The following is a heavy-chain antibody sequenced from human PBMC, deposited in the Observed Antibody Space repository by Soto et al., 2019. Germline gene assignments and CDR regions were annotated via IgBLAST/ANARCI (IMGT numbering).Heavy chain of an antibody. V-gene: IGHV3-30*18. CDR2: ISYDSTNK. CDR3: AKDHGFDEFQLLYYSYYGLDV. D-gene: IGHD2-2*02. J-gene: IGHJ6*02. Sequence: GGSLRLSCAASGFTFSDYGMHWVRQAPGKGLEWVAVISYDSTNKYYGDSVKGRFTISRDNSKNTLYLQMNSLRAEDRAVYYCAKDHGFDEFQLLYYSYYGLDVWGQGTTVTVFS. CDR1: GFTFSDYG.